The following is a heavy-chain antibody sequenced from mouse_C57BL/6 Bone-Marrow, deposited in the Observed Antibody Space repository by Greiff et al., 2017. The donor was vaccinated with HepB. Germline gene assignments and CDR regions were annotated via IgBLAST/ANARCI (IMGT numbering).Heavy chain of an antibody. V-gene: IGHV6-3*01. J-gene: IGHJ2*01. CDR2: IRLKSDNYAT. Sequence: EVKLMESGGGLVQPGGSMKLSCVASGFTFSNYWMNWVRQSPEKGLEWVAQIRLKSDNYATHYAESVKGRFTISRDDSKSSVYLQMNNLRAEDTGIYYCTVTTVVAKEDYWGQGTTLTVSS. CDR3: TVTTVVAKEDY. CDR1: GFTFSNYW. D-gene: IGHD1-1*01.